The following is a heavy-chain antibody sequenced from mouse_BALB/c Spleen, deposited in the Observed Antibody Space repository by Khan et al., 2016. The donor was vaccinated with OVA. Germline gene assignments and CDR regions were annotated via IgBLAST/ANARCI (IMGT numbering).Heavy chain of an antibody. J-gene: IGHJ4*01. D-gene: IGHD2-4*01. CDR3: AKFTSDYESMDY. CDR1: GFSLTSYG. CDR2: MWGDGST. V-gene: IGHV2-3*01. Sequence: QVQLKESGPGLVAPSQSLSITCTVSGFSLTSYGVNWVRQPPGKGLEWLGVMWGDGSTNYHSTLKSRLIISKDNSKRQVFLTMNSLQHDDTATYYCAKFTSDYESMDYWGQGTSVTVSA.